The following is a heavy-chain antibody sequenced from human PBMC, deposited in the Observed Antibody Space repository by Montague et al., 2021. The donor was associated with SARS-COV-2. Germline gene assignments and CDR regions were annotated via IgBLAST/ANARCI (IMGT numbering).Heavy chain of an antibody. CDR1: GFTFSSYS. J-gene: IGHJ6*02. D-gene: IGHD1-14*01. V-gene: IGHV3-21*01. Sequence: SLRLSCAASGFTFSSYSMNWVRQAPGKGLEWVSSISSSSSHIYYADSVKGRFTISRDNAKNSLYLQMNSLRAEDTAVYYCASLTTDTLYYYYGMDVWGQGTTVTVSS. CDR3: ASLTTDTLYYYYGMDV. CDR2: ISSSSSHI.